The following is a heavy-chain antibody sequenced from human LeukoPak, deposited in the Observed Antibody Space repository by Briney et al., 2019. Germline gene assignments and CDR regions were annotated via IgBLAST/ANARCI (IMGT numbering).Heavy chain of an antibody. V-gene: IGHV4-59*01. D-gene: IGHD4-11*01. J-gene: IGHJ5*01. CDR3: AREDYSGGSNWFDF. CDR2: IFYSGST. Sequence: SETLSLTCTVSGASINNYYWSWIRQPPGKGLEWIGSIFYSGSTNYNPSLKSRVIISVDTSKNQFSLKLSSVTAADTAVYYCAREDYSGGSNWFDFWGQGTLVTVSS. CDR1: GASINNYY.